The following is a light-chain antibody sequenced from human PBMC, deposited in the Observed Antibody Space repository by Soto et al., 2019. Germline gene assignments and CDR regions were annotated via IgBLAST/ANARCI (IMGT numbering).Light chain of an antibody. V-gene: IGLV2-8*01. Sequence: QSVLTQPPSASGSPGQSVTFSCTGTSSDVGGSKYVSWYQQHPGKAPKLMIYEVSRRPSGVPDRFSGSKSGNTASLTVSGLQTEDEADYYCSSFAGSNNVVFGGGTQLTVL. CDR1: SSDVGGSKY. J-gene: IGLJ2*01. CDR2: EVS. CDR3: SSFAGSNNVV.